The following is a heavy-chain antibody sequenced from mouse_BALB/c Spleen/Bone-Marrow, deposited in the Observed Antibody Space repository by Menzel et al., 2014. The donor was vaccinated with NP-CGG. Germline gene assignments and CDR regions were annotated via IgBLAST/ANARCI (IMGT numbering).Heavy chain of an antibody. V-gene: IGHV14-3*02. Sequence: EVKLMESGAELVKPGASVKLSCTASGFNIKDTYMHWVKQRPEQGLEWIGRIDPANGNTKFAPKSQGKATITADTSSNTAYLHLSSLTSEDTAVYYCARGIPYYPMDFWGQGTSVTVSS. CDR3: ARGIPYYPMDF. D-gene: IGHD5-1-1*01. CDR2: IDPANGNT. CDR1: GFNIKDTY. J-gene: IGHJ4*01.